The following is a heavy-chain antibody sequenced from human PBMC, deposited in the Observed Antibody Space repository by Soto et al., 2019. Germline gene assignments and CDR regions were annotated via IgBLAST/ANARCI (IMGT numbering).Heavy chain of an antibody. CDR3: ASGGKVHYDFWSGYPSDDHRCSCLDV. J-gene: IGHJ6*01. Sequence: NPSETLALTCAVYGGSFSGYYWSWIRQPPGKGLEWIGEINHSGSTNYNPSLKSRATISVDRSKNQFSLKLSSVTAADTAVYYCASGGKVHYDFWSGYPSDDHRCSCLDVWEKGTRGTASS. D-gene: IGHD3-3*01. V-gene: IGHV4-34*01. CDR1: GGSFSGYY. CDR2: INHSGST.